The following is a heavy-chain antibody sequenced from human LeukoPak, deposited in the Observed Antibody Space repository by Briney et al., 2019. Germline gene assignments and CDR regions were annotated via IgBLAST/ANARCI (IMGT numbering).Heavy chain of an antibody. J-gene: IGHJ5*02. CDR2: VEDGGST. Sequence: PSETLSLTCSLSGGSIHRRSHLGGWVRQPPGEGLEWIGSVEDGGSTYYNPSLKSRVTISIDTSKNKFSLEVTSVTAADAAISYCARVDSFDRSGHFDPWGQGIVVIVSS. CDR1: GGSIHRRSHL. D-gene: IGHD3-9*01. CDR3: ARVDSFDRSGHFDP. V-gene: IGHV4-39*07.